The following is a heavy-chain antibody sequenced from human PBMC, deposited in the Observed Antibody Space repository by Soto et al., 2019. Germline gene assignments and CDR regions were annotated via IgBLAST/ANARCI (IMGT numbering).Heavy chain of an antibody. CDR2: IIPIFGTA. J-gene: IGHJ3*02. V-gene: IGHV1-69*06. CDR3: ARNPYYYDSSSGAFDI. CDR1: GGTFSSYA. Sequence: QVQLVQSGAEVKKPGSSVKVSCKASGGTFSSYAISWVRQAPGQGLEWMGGIIPIFGTANYAQKFQGRVTITADKSTSTAYMELSSLRSEDTAVYYCARNPYYYDSSSGAFDIWGQGIMVTVSS. D-gene: IGHD3-22*01.